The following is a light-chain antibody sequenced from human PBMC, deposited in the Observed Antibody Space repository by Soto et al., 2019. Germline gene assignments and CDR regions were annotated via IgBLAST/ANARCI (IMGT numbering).Light chain of an antibody. Sequence: QSVLTQPPSVSAAPGQRVTISCSGSTSNIGNNYVSWYQQVPQIAPKLLIYDNDQRPSGIPDRFSGSKSGTSATLAITGLQTGDEADYFCGTWDSDLDSVLFGGGTKLTVL. V-gene: IGLV1-51*01. CDR1: TSNIGNNY. J-gene: IGLJ2*01. CDR3: GTWDSDLDSVL. CDR2: DND.